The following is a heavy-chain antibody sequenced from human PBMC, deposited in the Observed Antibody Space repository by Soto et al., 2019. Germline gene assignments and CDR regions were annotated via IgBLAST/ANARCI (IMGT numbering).Heavy chain of an antibody. D-gene: IGHD4-17*01. Sequence: SQTLCLPWAVAGGSSSNYYCRCIRQNPGKGLEWIGYIYYSGSTNYNPSLKSRVTISVDTSKNQFSLKLSSVTAADTAVYYCARVAPPTVTTEVAYYDRYYMDVWGKGTTVTVSS. CDR2: IYYSGST. CDR1: GGSSSNYY. CDR3: ARVAPPTVTTEVAYYDRYYMDV. J-gene: IGHJ6*03. V-gene: IGHV4-59*01.